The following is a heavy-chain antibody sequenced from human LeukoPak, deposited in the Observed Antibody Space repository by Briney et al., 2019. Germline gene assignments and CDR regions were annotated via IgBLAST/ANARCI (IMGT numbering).Heavy chain of an antibody. CDR1: GFTFSAYG. CDR2: MGVSGDNV. J-gene: IGHJ4*02. V-gene: IGHV3-23*01. Sequence: GGSLRLSCAASGFTFSAYGVTWVRQAPGKGLEWVSSMGVSGDNVHYADSVKGRFAISRDNPKNTLYLQMNSLRAEDTAVYSCARDGDTSGYTDWGQGTLVTVSS. D-gene: IGHD3-22*01. CDR3: ARDGDTSGYTD.